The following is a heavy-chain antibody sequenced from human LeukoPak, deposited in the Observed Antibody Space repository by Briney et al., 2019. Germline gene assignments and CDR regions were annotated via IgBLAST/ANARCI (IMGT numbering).Heavy chain of an antibody. D-gene: IGHD5-18*01. Sequence: SETLSLTCTVSGGSISSSDYYWSWIRQPPGKGLEWIGHIYYSGSTDYNPSLMSRVTISVDTSKNQFSLRLSSVTAADTAVYYCARGGLRGYSYGQRFDYWGQGILVTVSS. CDR1: GGSISSSDYY. V-gene: IGHV4-61*08. J-gene: IGHJ4*02. CDR2: IYYSGST. CDR3: ARGGLRGYSYGQRFDY.